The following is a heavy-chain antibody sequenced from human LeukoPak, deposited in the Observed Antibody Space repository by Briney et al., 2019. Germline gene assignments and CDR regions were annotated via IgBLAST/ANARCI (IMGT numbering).Heavy chain of an antibody. J-gene: IGHJ6*02. CDR3: ARVKAVGVPVAIDAYYSYGMDV. V-gene: IGHV1-69*04. Sequence: ASVKVSRKASGGTFSKNSISWVREVPGQGLEWMGRIVPTVGVTAYAQKFQGRITITGDRSTNTAFMELSSLRSEDTAVYFCARVKAVGVPVAIDAYYSYGMDVWGQGTAVTVPS. D-gene: IGHD2/OR15-2a*01. CDR1: GGTFSKNS. CDR2: IVPTVGVT.